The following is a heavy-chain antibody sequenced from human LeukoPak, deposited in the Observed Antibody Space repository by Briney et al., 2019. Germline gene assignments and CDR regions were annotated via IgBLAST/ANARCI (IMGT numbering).Heavy chain of an antibody. CDR3: AKDQPADGYNSI. J-gene: IGHJ4*02. CDR2: LSGSGITT. V-gene: IGHV3-23*01. Sequence: AGGSLRLSCAASGFTFSNSAMSWVRQAPGKGLEWVSTLSGSGITTYYADSVKGRFTISRDNSKNTLYLQMSRLRAEDTAVYYCAKDQPADGYNSIWGQGTLVTVSS. D-gene: IGHD5-24*01. CDR1: GFTFSNSA.